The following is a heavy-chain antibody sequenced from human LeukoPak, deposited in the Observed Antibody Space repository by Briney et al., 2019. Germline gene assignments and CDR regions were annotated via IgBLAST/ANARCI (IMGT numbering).Heavy chain of an antibody. CDR1: GFTFASNA. V-gene: IGHV3-23*01. Sequence: QPGGSLRLACEASGFTFASNALSWVRQVPGRGLEWVSPNSGGGITRYYADSEKGRFPISRDNSKNTMFLQMNSLRADDTAVYYCPRQSYASGWNPFDYWGQGILVTVSS. CDR3: PRQSYASGWNPFDY. J-gene: IGHJ4*02. D-gene: IGHD6-19*01. CDR2: NSGGGITR.